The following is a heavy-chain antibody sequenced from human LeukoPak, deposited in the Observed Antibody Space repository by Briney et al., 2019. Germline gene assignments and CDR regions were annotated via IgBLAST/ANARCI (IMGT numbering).Heavy chain of an antibody. Sequence: SETLSLTCAVYGGSFSGYYWSWIRQPPGKGLEWIGEINHSGSTNYNPSLKSRVTILVDTSKNQFSLRLTSVTAADTAVYYCARGYYYDYSGPDFDYWGQGTLVTVSS. D-gene: IGHD3-22*01. J-gene: IGHJ4*02. CDR1: GGSFSGYY. CDR3: ARGYYYDYSGPDFDY. V-gene: IGHV4-34*01. CDR2: INHSGST.